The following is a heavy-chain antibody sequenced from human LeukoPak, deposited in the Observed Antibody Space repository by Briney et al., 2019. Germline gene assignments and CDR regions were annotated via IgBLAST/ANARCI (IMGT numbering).Heavy chain of an antibody. CDR1: GFTFGSYT. J-gene: IGHJ3*02. Sequence: GGSLRLSCAASGFTFGSYTMNWVRQAPGKGLEWVSAISGSGGSTYYADSVKGRFTISRDNSKNTLYLQMNSLRAEDTAVYYCAKSFSTYYYDSSGYLGDAFDIWGQGTMVTVSS. CDR2: ISGSGGST. D-gene: IGHD3-22*01. CDR3: AKSFSTYYYDSSGYLGDAFDI. V-gene: IGHV3-23*01.